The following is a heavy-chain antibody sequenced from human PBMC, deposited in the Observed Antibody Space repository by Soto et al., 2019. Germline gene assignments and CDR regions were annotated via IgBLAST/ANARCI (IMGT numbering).Heavy chain of an antibody. J-gene: IGHJ6*02. Sequence: GESLKISCKGSGYSFTSYCIGWVRQMPGKGLEWMGIIYPGDSDTRYSPSFQGQVTISADKSISTAYLQWSSLKASDTAMYYCAVRSDYGYYYYGMDVWGQGTTVTVSS. CDR1: GYSFTSYC. CDR2: IYPGDSDT. D-gene: IGHD4-17*01. V-gene: IGHV5-51*01. CDR3: AVRSDYGYYYYGMDV.